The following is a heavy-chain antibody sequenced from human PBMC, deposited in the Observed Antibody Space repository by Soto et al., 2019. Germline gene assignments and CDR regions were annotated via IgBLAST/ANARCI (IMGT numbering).Heavy chain of an antibody. CDR2: MNSNSGNT. V-gene: IGHV1-8*01. CDR1: GYTFTSYD. CDR3: AREYCSGGSCYFSAAFDI. D-gene: IGHD2-15*01. Sequence: ASVKVSCKASGYTFTSYDINWVRQATGQVLEWMGWMNSNSGNTGYAQKFQGRVTMTRNTSISTAYMELSSLRSEDTAVYYCAREYCSGGSCYFSAAFDIWGQGTMVTVSS. J-gene: IGHJ3*02.